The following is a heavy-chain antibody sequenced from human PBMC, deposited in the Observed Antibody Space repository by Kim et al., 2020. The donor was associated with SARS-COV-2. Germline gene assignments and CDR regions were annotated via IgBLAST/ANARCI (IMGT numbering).Heavy chain of an antibody. CDR2: T. J-gene: IGHJ4*02. CDR3: ASGGSGSYVDY. Sequence: TSYSPSFQGQVTIAADKSISTAYLQWSSLKGSDTAMYYCASGGSGSYVDYWGQGTLVTVSS. D-gene: IGHD3-10*01. V-gene: IGHV5-51*01.